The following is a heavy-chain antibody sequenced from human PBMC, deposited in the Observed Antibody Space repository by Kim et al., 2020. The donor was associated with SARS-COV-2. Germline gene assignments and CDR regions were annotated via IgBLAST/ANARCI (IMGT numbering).Heavy chain of an antibody. CDR3: ARDGYDFWSYPFDY. J-gene: IGHJ4*02. D-gene: IGHD3-3*01. Sequence: ADSVKGRFTISRDNAKNSLYLQMNSLRAEDTAVYYCARDGYDFWSYPFDYWGQGTLVTVSS. V-gene: IGHV3-48*03.